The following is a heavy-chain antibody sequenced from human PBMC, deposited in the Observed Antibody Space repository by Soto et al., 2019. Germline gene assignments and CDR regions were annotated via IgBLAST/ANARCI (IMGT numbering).Heavy chain of an antibody. Sequence: QVQLQQWGAGLLKPSETLSLTCAVYGGSFSGYYWSWIRQPPGKGLEWIGEINHSGSTNYNPSLKSRVTISVDTSKNQFSLKLSSVTAADTAVYYCASPYGGTNRLFDYWGQGTLVTVSS. CDR1: GGSFSGYY. CDR3: ASPYGGTNRLFDY. CDR2: INHSGST. J-gene: IGHJ4*02. D-gene: IGHD4-17*01. V-gene: IGHV4-34*01.